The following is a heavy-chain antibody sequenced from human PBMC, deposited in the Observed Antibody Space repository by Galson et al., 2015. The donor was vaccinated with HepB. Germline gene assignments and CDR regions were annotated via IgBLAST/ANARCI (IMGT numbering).Heavy chain of an antibody. J-gene: IGHJ6*02. V-gene: IGHV3-23*01. CDR2: ISGSGGST. CDR3: AKYSDYDFWSGYSH. Sequence: KGLEWVSAISGSGGSTYYADSVKGRFTISRDNSKNTLYLQMNSLRAEDTAVYYCAKYSDYDFWSGYSHWGQGTTVTVSS. D-gene: IGHD3-3*01.